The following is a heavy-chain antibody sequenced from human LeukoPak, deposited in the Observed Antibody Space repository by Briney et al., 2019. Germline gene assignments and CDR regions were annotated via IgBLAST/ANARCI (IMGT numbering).Heavy chain of an antibody. CDR1: GFTFSSYS. V-gene: IGHV3-21*01. J-gene: IGHJ5*02. Sequence: GGSLRLSCAASGFTFSSYSMNWVRQAPGKGLEWVSSISSSSSYIYYADSVKGRFTISRDNAKNSLYLQMNSLRAEDTAVYYCARGGMATSLRHRFDPWGQGTLVTVPS. CDR2: ISSSSSYI. D-gene: IGHD5-24*01. CDR3: ARGGMATSLRHRFDP.